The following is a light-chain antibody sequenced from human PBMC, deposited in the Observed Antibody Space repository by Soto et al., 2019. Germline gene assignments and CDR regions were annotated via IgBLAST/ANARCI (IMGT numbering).Light chain of an antibody. CDR2: AAS. V-gene: IGKV1-6*01. CDR3: LQDYDYPYT. CDR1: QGIRDD. Sequence: AIQMTQSPSSLSASVGDRVTITCRASQGIRDDLAWYQQRPGKAPKLLIYAASNLQSGVRSRFSGSGSGTDFTLIISSLQPEDFATYYCLQDYDYPYTFGQGTKLEIK. J-gene: IGKJ2*01.